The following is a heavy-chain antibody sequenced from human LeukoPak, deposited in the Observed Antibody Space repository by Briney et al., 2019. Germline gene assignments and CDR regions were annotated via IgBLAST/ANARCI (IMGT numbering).Heavy chain of an antibody. CDR3: AKALRSLKFSSGWYPDY. J-gene: IGHJ4*02. Sequence: TGGSLRLSCAASGFTFSNAWMSWVRQAPGKGLEWGGRIKSKTDGGTTDYAAPVKGRFTISRDDSKNTLYLQMNSLRAEDTAVYYCAKALRSLKFSSGWYPDYWGQGTLVTVSS. V-gene: IGHV3-15*01. D-gene: IGHD6-19*01. CDR2: IKSKTDGGTT. CDR1: GFTFSNAW.